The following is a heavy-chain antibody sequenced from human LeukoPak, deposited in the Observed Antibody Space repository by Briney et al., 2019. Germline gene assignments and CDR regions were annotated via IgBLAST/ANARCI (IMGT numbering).Heavy chain of an antibody. D-gene: IGHD3-16*02. CDR1: GGSLSTYY. CDR3: ARRAFGGVIAANWFDR. CDR2: IYDNGYT. J-gene: IGHJ5*02. V-gene: IGHV4-59*08. Sequence: SETLSLTCTVSGGSLSTYYWSWIRQPPGKGLEWIGYIYDNGYTHYNPSLKSRVSILLDTSKSQFSLNLSSVTAADTAVYYCARRAFGGVIAANWFDRWGQGTLVTVSS.